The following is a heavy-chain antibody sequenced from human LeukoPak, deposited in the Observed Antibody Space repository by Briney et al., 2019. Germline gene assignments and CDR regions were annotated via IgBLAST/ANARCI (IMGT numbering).Heavy chain of an antibody. J-gene: IGHJ5*02. CDR2: IYYSGST. Sequence: SETLSLTCTVSGGSISSYYWRWIRQPPGKGLEWIGYIYYSGSTNYNPSLKSRVTVSGDTAKDQVSLKLSSVTAADTAVYYCARDLGVYPMFDPWGRGTQVTVSS. V-gene: IGHV4-59*01. CDR1: GGSISSYY. CDR3: ARDLGVYPMFDP. D-gene: IGHD6-13*01.